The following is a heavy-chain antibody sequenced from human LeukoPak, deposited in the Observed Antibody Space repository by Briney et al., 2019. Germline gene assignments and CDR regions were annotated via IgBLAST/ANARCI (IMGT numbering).Heavy chain of an antibody. CDR2: INSDGSIT. CDR1: GFTFSRDA. Sequence: GGSLRLSCATSGFTFSRDAMHWVRQAPGKGLVWVSHINSDGSITSYADSVKGRFTISRDNAKNTLYLQMNSLRAEDTAVYYCARDAVDTANAVWGQGTTVTVSS. D-gene: IGHD5-18*01. V-gene: IGHV3-74*01. J-gene: IGHJ6*02. CDR3: ARDAVDTANAV.